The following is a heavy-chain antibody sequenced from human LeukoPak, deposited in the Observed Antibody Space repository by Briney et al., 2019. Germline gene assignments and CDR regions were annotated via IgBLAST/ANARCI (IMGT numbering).Heavy chain of an antibody. CDR3: AKESNDILTGTLFYYYMDV. D-gene: IGHD3-9*01. Sequence: GGSLRLSCAASGFTVSSNYMSWVRQAPGKGLEWVSTISGSGATTYYADSLKGRFTISRDNSKNTLYLQMNSLRVEDTAIYYCAKESNDILTGTLFYYYMDVWGKGTTVTISS. CDR2: ISGSGATT. CDR1: GFTVSSNY. J-gene: IGHJ6*03. V-gene: IGHV3-23*01.